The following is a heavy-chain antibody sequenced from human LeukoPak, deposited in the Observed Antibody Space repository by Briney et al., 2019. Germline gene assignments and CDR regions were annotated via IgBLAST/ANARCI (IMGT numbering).Heavy chain of an antibody. CDR2: SNAGNCNT. J-gene: IGHJ4*02. D-gene: IGHD2-15*01. CDR3: ATVYDGYCGGGRCYSEFFDY. Sequence: ASVKVSCTASVSTVTSSAVHWSRQAPGQSPEWMVWSNAGNCNTKYSQKFHGSITITTDTLESTAYLELSSLRTEGTVVYYCATVYDGYCGGGRCYSEFFDYWGQRTLVTVSS. V-gene: IGHV1-3*01. CDR1: VSTVTSSA.